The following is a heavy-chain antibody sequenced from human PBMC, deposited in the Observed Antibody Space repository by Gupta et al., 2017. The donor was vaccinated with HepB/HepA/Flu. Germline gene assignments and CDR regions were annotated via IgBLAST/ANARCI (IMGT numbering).Heavy chain of an antibody. J-gene: IGHJ5*02. CDR3: ARDANYDSLSWFDP. D-gene: IGHD3-9*01. CDR1: GFTFNNYW. Sequence: EVQLVESGGGLVQHGGSLRLACAASGFTFNNYWMHWLRQAPGQGLEWVANINQDGSKMYYVGSVSGRFTISRDNANNSLFLQMNSLRAEDTAVYYCARDANYDSLSWFDPWGQGTLVTVSS. CDR2: INQDGSKM. V-gene: IGHV3-7*01.